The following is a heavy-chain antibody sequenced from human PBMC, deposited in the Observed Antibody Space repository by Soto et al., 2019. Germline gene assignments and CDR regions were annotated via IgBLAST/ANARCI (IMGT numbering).Heavy chain of an antibody. V-gene: IGHV3-30*18. CDR2: ISYDGSNK. CDR3: AKDYLVVVPAANWFDP. J-gene: IGHJ5*02. D-gene: IGHD2-2*01. CDR1: GFTFSSYG. Sequence: GGSLRLSCAASGFTFSSYGMHWVRQAPGKGLEWVAVISYDGSNKYYADSVKGRFTISRDNSKNTLYLQMNSLRAEDTAVYYCAKDYLVVVPAANWFDPWGQGTLVTVSS.